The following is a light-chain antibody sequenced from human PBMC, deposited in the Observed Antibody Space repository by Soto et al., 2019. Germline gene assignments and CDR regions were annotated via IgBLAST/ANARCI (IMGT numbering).Light chain of an antibody. CDR3: QQYNNWPPAWT. CDR2: GAS. V-gene: IGKV3-15*01. J-gene: IGKJ1*01. CDR1: QSVSSN. Sequence: DIVFTQSAATLSLSPGERATLSCRASQSVSSNLAWYQQKPGQAPRLLISGASTRATGIPARFSGSGSGTQFTLTISSLQSEDFAVYYCQQYNNWPPAWTFGQGTNVDI.